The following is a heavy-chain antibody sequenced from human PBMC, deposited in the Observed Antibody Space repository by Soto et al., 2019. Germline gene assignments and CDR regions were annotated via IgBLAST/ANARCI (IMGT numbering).Heavy chain of an antibody. Sequence: GGSLRLSCATSGFIFSDFAMTWVRQAPGMGLEWVSAMSGANEDRGYAVSVKGRFTISRDNSKNTLYLQLNSLRAEDTAIYYCAKDGADGYHRIDWGQGTMVTVYS. CDR1: GFIFSDFA. CDR2: MSGANEDR. D-gene: IGHD5-12*01. V-gene: IGHV3-23*01. J-gene: IGHJ4*02. CDR3: AKDGADGYHRID.